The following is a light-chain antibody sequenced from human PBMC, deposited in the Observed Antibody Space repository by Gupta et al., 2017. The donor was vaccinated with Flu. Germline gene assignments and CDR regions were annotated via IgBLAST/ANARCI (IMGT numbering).Light chain of an antibody. Sequence: SYRVTQPPSVSVSPGQTASITCSGDKLGNKYTCWYQQKPGQSPVLVIYQDSKRPSGIPERFSGSNSGNTATLTISGTQAMDEADYYCLAWDSSTGVFGTGTKVTVL. V-gene: IGLV3-1*01. CDR2: QDS. CDR1: KLGNKY. J-gene: IGLJ1*01. CDR3: LAWDSSTGV.